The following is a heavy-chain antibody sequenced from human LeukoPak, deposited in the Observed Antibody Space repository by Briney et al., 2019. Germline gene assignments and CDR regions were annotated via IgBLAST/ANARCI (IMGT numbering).Heavy chain of an antibody. CDR2: IYYCWST. D-gene: IGHD3-22*01. Sequence: PSETLSLTCTLSGGSISSYYWGWVRQPPGRGLGWIGYIYYCWSTNSIPALRSRTTISVDTSNNAFSLQLSAVTAADAAVYYSARLGYYYESGGDWFDLWGQGTLVTVSS. CDR1: GGSISSYY. CDR3: ARLGYYYESGGDWFDL. J-gene: IGHJ5*02. V-gene: IGHV4-59*08.